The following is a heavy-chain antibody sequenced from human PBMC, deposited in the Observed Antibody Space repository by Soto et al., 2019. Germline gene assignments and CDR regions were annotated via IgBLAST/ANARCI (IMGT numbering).Heavy chain of an antibody. J-gene: IGHJ4*02. CDR2: INQDGGGT. D-gene: IGHD6-19*01. CDR3: ARYFRGSGRYFFDY. Sequence: GGSLRLSCVASGFTFITSFMGWVRQAPGKGLEWVANINQDGGGTYYVDSVEGRFTISRDNAKDTLYLQMNSLRGEDTAVYYCARYFRGSGRYFFDYWGQGTLVTVSS. V-gene: IGHV3-7*03. CDR1: GFTFITSF.